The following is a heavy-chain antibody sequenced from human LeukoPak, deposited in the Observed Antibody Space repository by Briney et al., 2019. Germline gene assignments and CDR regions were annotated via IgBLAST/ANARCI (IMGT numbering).Heavy chain of an antibody. CDR3: ARAGGEAATPDYFDY. J-gene: IGHJ4*02. D-gene: IGHD2-15*01. CDR2: ITSSSTYI. Sequence: ETLSLTCTVSGGSISSSSYYWGWIRQAPGKGLEWVSCITSSSTYIYGDSVKGRFTISRDNAKNSLYLQMNSLRAEDTAVYYCARAGGEAATPDYFDYWGQGTLVTVSS. CDR1: GGSISSSS. V-gene: IGHV3-21*01.